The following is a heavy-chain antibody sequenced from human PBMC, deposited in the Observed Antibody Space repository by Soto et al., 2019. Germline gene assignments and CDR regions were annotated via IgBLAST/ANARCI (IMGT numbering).Heavy chain of an antibody. Sequence: QVQLVQSGAEVKKPGASVKVSCKASGYTFTRYDINWVREVNGQGLEWMGWMNSNRGNTGYAQKFQCTLTITRNTSRSTAYMEVKSLTSAYPAVYYCTRQKVAANDSLGKVTLVTVSS. J-gene: IGHJ4*02. V-gene: IGHV1-8*01. CDR3: TRQKVAANDS. CDR2: MNSNRGNT. D-gene: IGHD5-18*01. CDR1: GYTFTRYD.